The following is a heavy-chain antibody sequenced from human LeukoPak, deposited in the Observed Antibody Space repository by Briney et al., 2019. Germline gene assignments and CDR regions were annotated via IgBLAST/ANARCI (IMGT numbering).Heavy chain of an antibody. CDR2: INPSGGST. D-gene: IGHD1-1*01. CDR3: ARGTTDAY. J-gene: IGHJ4*02. Sequence: ASVTVSCKASGGTFSSYAISWVRQAPGQGLEWMGVINPSGGSTRYAQKFQGRVTMTGDPSTRTVYMELSSLTSDDTAVYYCARGTTDAYWGQGTPVTVSS. CDR1: GGTFSSYA. V-gene: IGHV1-46*01.